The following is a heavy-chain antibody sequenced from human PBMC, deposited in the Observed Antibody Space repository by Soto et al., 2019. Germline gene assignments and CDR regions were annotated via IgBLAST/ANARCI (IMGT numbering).Heavy chain of an antibody. J-gene: IGHJ3*02. CDR3: ARELRYYDSSGYYLDAFDI. Sequence: SETLSLTCTVSGGSISNYYWSWIRQPPGKGLEWIGYIYHSGSTYYNPSLKSRVTISVDRSKNQFSLKLSSVTAADTAVYYCARELRYYDSSGYYLDAFDIWGQGTMVTVSS. CDR2: IYHSGST. D-gene: IGHD3-22*01. V-gene: IGHV4-59*12. CDR1: GGSISNYY.